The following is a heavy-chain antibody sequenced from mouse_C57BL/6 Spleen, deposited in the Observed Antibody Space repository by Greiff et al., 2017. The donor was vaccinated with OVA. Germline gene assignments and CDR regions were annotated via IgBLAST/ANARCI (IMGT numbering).Heavy chain of an antibody. CDR3: ARRTGTRALGYAMDY. J-gene: IGHJ4*01. CDR2: INPSSGYT. D-gene: IGHD4-1*01. CDR1: GYTFTSYT. Sequence: QVQLKESGAELARPGASVKMSCKASGYTFTSYTMHWVKQRPGQGLEWIGYINPSSGYTKYNQKFKDKATLTADKSSSTAYMQLSSLTSEDSAVYYCARRTGTRALGYAMDYWGQGTSVTVSS. V-gene: IGHV1-4*01.